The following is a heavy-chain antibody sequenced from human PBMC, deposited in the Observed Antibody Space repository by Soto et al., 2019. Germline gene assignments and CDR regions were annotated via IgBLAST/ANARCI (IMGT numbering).Heavy chain of an antibody. D-gene: IGHD3-22*01. CDR1: GGSISSYY. J-gene: IGHJ5*02. CDR3: ARRARSGYYFDWFDP. Sequence: PSETLSLTCTVSGGSISSYYWSWVRQPPGKGLEWIGYIYDSGSTNYNPSLKSRVTISVDTSKNQFSLKLSSVTAADTAVYYCARRARSGYYFDWFDPWGQGTLVTVSS. V-gene: IGHV4-59*01. CDR2: IYDSGST.